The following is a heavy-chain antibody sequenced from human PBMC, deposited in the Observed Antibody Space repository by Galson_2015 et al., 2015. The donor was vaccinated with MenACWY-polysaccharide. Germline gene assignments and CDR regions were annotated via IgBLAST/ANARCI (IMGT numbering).Heavy chain of an antibody. Sequence: SLRLSCAASGFTFSDYYIHWIRQTPGKGLEWLAYTSGSGSATYFADSVEGRFIISRDNAKSSLYLQMNSLRAEDTAVYFCARDPRGARSSYFDNWGQGIQVTVSS. D-gene: IGHD3-10*01. J-gene: IGHJ4*02. CDR1: GFTFSDYY. CDR3: ARDPRGARSSYFDN. CDR2: TSGSGSAT. V-gene: IGHV3-11*01.